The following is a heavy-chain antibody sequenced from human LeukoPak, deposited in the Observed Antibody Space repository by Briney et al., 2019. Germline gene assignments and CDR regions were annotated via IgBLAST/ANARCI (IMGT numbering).Heavy chain of an antibody. V-gene: IGHV3-23*01. D-gene: IGHD5-12*01. CDR2: ISGSGGST. CDR3: AKIFDGSGYLYYYYYYMDV. Sequence: GGSLRLSCAASGFTFSTYGMSWVRQAPGKGLEWVSAISGSGGSTYYADSVKGRFTISRDNSKNTLYLQVNSLRAEGTAVYYCAKIFDGSGYLYYYYYYMDVWGKGTTVTVSS. J-gene: IGHJ6*03. CDR1: GFTFSTYG.